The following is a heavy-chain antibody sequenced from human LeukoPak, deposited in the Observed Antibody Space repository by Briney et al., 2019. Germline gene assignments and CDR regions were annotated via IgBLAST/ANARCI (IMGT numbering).Heavy chain of an antibody. CDR2: INSDGSST. CDR3: ARGVKTIAARPPYFDY. D-gene: IGHD6-6*01. V-gene: IGHV3-74*01. Sequence: GGSLRLSCAASGFTFSSYWMHWVRQAPGKGLVWVSRINSDGSSTSYADSVKGRFTISRDNAKNTLYLQMNSLRAEDTAVYYCARGVKTIAARPPYFDYWGQGTLVTVSS. CDR1: GFTFSSYW. J-gene: IGHJ4*02.